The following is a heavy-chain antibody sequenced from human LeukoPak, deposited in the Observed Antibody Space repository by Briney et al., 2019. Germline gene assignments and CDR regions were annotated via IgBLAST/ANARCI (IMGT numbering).Heavy chain of an antibody. CDR1: GLIFRNYA. D-gene: IGHD2-15*01. J-gene: IGHJ2*01. Sequence: HPGGSLRLSCTASGLIFRNYAMSWVRQAPGKGLEWVSAISGSGNTTYFGDSVTGRFTISRDNPKNTVYLQMNSLSAEDTAVYYCAKGPAPYCSGGSCYSPHWYFDLWGRGTLVTVSS. CDR2: ISGSGNTT. V-gene: IGHV3-23*01. CDR3: AKGPAPYCSGGSCYSPHWYFDL.